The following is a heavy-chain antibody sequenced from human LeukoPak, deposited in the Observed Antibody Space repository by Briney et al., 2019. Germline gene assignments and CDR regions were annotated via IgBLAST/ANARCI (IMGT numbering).Heavy chain of an antibody. CDR3: KGQFWSSGRAFDI. J-gene: IGHJ3*02. CDR1: GFTFSRFS. D-gene: IGHD3-3*02. V-gene: IGHV3-30*02. Sequence: PGGSLRLSCAASGFTFSRFSMNWVRQAPGKGLDWVAFVRDDGSSQNYAATVRGRFTTSRDNSKNTVYLQMNNLRPDDTAVYCTKGQFWSSGRAFDIWGQGTMVTVSS. CDR2: VRDDGSSQ.